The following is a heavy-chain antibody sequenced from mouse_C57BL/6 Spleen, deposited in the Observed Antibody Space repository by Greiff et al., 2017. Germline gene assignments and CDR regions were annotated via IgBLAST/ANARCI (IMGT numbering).Heavy chain of an antibody. Sequence: QVQLQQSGAELVRPGTSVKVSCKASGYAFTNYLIEWVKQRPGQGLEWIGVINPGSGGTNYNEKFKGKATLTADKSSSTAYMQLSSLTSADSAVYVCARSETGDYFDYWGQGTTLTVSS. CDR2: INPGSGGT. J-gene: IGHJ2*01. V-gene: IGHV1-54*01. CDR1: GYAFTNYL. CDR3: ARSETGDYFDY.